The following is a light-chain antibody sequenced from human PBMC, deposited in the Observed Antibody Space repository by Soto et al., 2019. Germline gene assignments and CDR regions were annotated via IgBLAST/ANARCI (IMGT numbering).Light chain of an antibody. Sequence: EIVVTQSPATLSLSPGQRDTLSCRTSQNINNKFVWYQQKPGQAPRLLIYGASTRANGFPARFSGSGSGTDFTLTISSLQSEDFAVYSCQQYNNWPLTFGGGTKVEIK. CDR2: GAS. V-gene: IGKV3-15*01. J-gene: IGKJ4*02. CDR3: QQYNNWPLT. CDR1: QNINNK.